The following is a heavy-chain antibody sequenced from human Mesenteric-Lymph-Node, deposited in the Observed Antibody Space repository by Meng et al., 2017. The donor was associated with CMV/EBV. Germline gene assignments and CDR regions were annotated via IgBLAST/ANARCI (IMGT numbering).Heavy chain of an antibody. CDR1: GGSFSGYS. D-gene: IGHD3-9*01. J-gene: IGHJ4*02. CDR2: INHSGST. Sequence: QVRLPQWGARMLKPSAIPSDMCAVYGGSFSGYSLNWIRQAPEKGLEWIGEINHSGSTTYNPSFTSRIIISVDTSTNQISLNMSSVTAADTAVYYCARGSSYDILTGYFDYWGQGALVTVSS. V-gene: IGHV4-34*01. CDR3: ARGSSYDILTGYFDY.